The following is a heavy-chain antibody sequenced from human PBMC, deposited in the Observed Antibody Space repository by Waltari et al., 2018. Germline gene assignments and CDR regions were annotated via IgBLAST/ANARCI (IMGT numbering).Heavy chain of an antibody. D-gene: IGHD6-13*01. Sequence: QVQLVESGGGVVQPGGSLRLSCAASGFTFSSYGMHWVRQAPGKGLEWVAFIRYDGSNKYYADAVKGRFTISRDNSKNTLYLQMNSLRAEDTAVYYCAKDRPIWAAAAALHFDYWGQGTLVTVSS. V-gene: IGHV3-30*02. J-gene: IGHJ4*02. CDR3: AKDRPIWAAAAALHFDY. CDR2: IRYDGSNK. CDR1: GFTFSSYG.